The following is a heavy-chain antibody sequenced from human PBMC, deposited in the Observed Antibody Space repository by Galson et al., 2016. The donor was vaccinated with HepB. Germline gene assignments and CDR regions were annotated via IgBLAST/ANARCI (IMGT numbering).Heavy chain of an antibody. Sequence: SLRLSCAASGFTFSSYGMHWVRQAPGKGLEWVAFISYDGSNKKYADSVKGRFTISRDNSKKTLYLQMNSLRAEDTAVYYCAKDGRIYCSSASCRDHLHYWGQGTLVTVSS. CDR2: ISYDGSNK. CDR3: AKDGRIYCSSASCRDHLHY. V-gene: IGHV3-30*18. D-gene: IGHD2-2*01. CDR1: GFTFSSYG. J-gene: IGHJ4*02.